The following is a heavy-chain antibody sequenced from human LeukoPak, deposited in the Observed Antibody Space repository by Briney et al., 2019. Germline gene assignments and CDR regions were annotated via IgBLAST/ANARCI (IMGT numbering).Heavy chain of an antibody. J-gene: IGHJ4*02. D-gene: IGHD3-16*01. Sequence: GGSLRLSCAVSGITLSNYGMSWVRQAPRKGLEWVAGISDSGGSTHYADSVKGRFTTSRDNPKNTLYLQMNSLRAEDTAVYFCAKRGVVIRVMLVGFHKEAYYFDSWGQGALVTVSS. V-gene: IGHV3-23*01. CDR3: AKRGVVIRVMLVGFHKEAYYFDS. CDR2: ISDSGGST. CDR1: GITLSNYG.